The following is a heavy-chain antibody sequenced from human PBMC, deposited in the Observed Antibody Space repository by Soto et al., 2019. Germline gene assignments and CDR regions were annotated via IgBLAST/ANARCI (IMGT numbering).Heavy chain of an antibody. CDR1: GYTFTSYA. CDR2: INAGNGNT. D-gene: IGHD2-2*01. V-gene: IGHV1-3*01. J-gene: IGHJ4*02. Sequence: QVQLVRSGAEVKKPGASVKVSCKASGYTFTSYAMHWVRQAPGQRLEWMGWINAGNGNTKYSQKFQGRVTITRDTSASTAYMELSSLRSEDTAVYYCARNIVVVPAAGINYFDYWGQGTLVTVSS. CDR3: ARNIVVVPAAGINYFDY.